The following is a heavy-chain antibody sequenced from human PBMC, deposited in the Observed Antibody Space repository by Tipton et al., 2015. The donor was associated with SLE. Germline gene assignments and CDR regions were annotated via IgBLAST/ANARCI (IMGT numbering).Heavy chain of an antibody. CDR3: ARHLCTNGVCPFDY. J-gene: IGHJ4*02. V-gene: IGHV4-61*09. D-gene: IGHD2-8*01. CDR2: IYENGGT. Sequence: VKPTQTLSLTCTVSGDSIGSGRHYWSWIRQPAGKGLEWIGHIYENGGTNYNPSLRSRVTMSVDTSKNQFSLDLTSLTAADTAVYYCARHLCTNGVCPFDYWGQGILVTVSS. CDR1: GDSIGSGRHY.